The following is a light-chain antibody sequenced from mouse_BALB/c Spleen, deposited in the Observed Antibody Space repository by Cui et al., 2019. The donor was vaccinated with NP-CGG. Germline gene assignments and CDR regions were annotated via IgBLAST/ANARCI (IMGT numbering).Light chain of an antibody. CDR1: TGAVTTINY. J-gene: IGLJ1*01. CDR2: GTN. V-gene: IGLV1*01. CDR3: ALWYSNHWV. Sequence: QAVVTQEYALTTSPGETVTLSCRSSTGAVTTINYANWVQEKPDHLFTGLIGGTNNRVPGVPARFSGSLIGDKAALTITGAQTEDEAIYFCALWYSNHWVFGGGTKLTVL.